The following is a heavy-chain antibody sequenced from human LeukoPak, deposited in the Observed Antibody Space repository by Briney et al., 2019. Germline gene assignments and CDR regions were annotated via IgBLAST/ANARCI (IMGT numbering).Heavy chain of an antibody. CDR2: ISSSGSTI. CDR3: ARVGSSWYEDAFDI. CDR1: GFTFSSYE. V-gene: IGHV3-48*03. Sequence: PGGSLRLSCAASGFTFSSYEMNWVRQAPGKGLEWVSYISSSGSTIYYADSVKGRFTISRDNSKNTLYLQMNSLRAEDTAVYYCARVGSSWYEDAFDIWGQGTMVTVSS. D-gene: IGHD6-13*01. J-gene: IGHJ3*02.